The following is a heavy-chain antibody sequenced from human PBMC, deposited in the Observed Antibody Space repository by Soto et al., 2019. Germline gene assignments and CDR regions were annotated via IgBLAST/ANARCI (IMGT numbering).Heavy chain of an antibody. CDR2: IYYSGST. V-gene: IGHV4-59*08. CDR3: ARPPRGWYGGYFDY. D-gene: IGHD6-19*01. J-gene: IGHJ4*02. Sequence: SETLSLTWTVSGGSISSYYWSWIRQPPGKGLEWIGYIYYSGSTNYNPSLKSRVTISVDTSKNQFSLKLSSVTAADTAVYYCARPPRGWYGGYFDYWGQGTLVTVSS. CDR1: GGSISSYY.